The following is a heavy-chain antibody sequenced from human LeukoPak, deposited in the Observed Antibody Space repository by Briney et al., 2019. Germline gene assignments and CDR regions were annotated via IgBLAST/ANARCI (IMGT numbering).Heavy chain of an antibody. CDR1: GFTFSTYA. V-gene: IGHV3-23*01. Sequence: GGSLRLSCAASGFTFSTYAMSWVRQAPGKGREWFSAISGSGGYTYYADPVKGRFTISRDNSKNTLYLEMNSLRAEDTAVYYCAKEVYYYGSGSYYSANYIDYWGQGTLVTVSS. D-gene: IGHD3-10*01. CDR2: ISGSGGYT. J-gene: IGHJ4*02. CDR3: AKEVYYYGSGSYYSANYIDY.